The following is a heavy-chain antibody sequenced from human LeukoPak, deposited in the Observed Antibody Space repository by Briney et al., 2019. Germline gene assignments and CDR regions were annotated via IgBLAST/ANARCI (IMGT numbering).Heavy chain of an antibody. Sequence: GGSLRLSCAASGFTFSSYEMNWVRQAPGKGLEWVSYISSSGSTIYYADSVKGRFTISRDNAKNSLYLQMNSLRAEDTAVYYCARAIAVAGPGGNYFDYWGQGTLVTVSS. J-gene: IGHJ4*02. CDR3: ARAIAVAGPGGNYFDY. CDR2: ISSSGSTI. D-gene: IGHD6-19*01. V-gene: IGHV3-48*03. CDR1: GFTFSSYE.